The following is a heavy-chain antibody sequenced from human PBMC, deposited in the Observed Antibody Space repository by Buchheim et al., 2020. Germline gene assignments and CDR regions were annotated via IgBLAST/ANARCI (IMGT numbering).Heavy chain of an antibody. CDR1: GFTFSSYG. V-gene: IGHV3-30*18. CDR3: AKDVAGWFEP. CDR2: ISYDGSNK. D-gene: IGHD5-12*01. Sequence: QVQLVESGGGVVQPGRSLRLSCAASGFTFSSYGMHWVRQAPGKGLEWVAVISYDGSNKYYADYVKGRFTISRDNSKNTMYQQMNSLRAEDTAVYYCAKDVAGWFEPWGQGTL. J-gene: IGHJ5*02.